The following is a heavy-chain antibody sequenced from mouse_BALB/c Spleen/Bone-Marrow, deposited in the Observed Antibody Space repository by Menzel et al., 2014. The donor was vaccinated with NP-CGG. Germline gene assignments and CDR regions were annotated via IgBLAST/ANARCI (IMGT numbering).Heavy chain of an antibody. D-gene: IGHD1-1*01. CDR3: ARGGGSSYNYAMDY. J-gene: IGHJ4*01. V-gene: IGHV3-8*02. CDR1: GDSIXSGY. CDR2: ISYSGST. Sequence: EVMLVESGPSLVKPSQTLSLTCSVTGDSIXSGYWNWIRKFPGNKLEYMGYISYSGSTYYNPSLKSRISITRDTSKNXYYLQLNSVTTEDTATYYCARGGGSSYNYAMDYWGQGTSVTVSS.